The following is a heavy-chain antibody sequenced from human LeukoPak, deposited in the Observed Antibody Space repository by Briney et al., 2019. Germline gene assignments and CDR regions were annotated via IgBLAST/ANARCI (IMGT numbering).Heavy chain of an antibody. CDR2: IKQDGSEK. CDR1: GFTFSSYW. V-gene: IGHV3-7*03. D-gene: IGHD2-2*01. J-gene: IGHJ6*04. Sequence: GGSPRLSCAASGFTFSSYWMSWVRQAPGKGLEWVANIKQDGSEKYYVDSVKGRFTISRDNAKNSLYLQMNSLRAEDTAVYYCARAWLYCSSTSCYQRDYYGMDVWGKGTTVTVSS. CDR3: ARAWLYCSSTSCYQRDYYGMDV.